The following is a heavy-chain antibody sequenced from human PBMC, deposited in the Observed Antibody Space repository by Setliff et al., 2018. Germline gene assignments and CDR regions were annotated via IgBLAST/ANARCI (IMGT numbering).Heavy chain of an antibody. J-gene: IGHJ5*02. CDR3: ARQVWVSNTATFDP. CDR2: ISPSGST. CDR1: GASITSGGFY. V-gene: IGHV4-61*09. D-gene: IGHD2-2*02. Sequence: PSETLSLTCSVSGASITSGGFYWTWIRQPAGKGLEWIGHISPSGSTTYNPSVKSRVTISLDTSKNHFSLKLDSVTAADTAVYYCARQVWVSNTATFDPWGQGTLVTVSS.